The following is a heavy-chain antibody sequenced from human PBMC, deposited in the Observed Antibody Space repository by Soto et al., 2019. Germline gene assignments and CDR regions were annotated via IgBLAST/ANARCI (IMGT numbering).Heavy chain of an antibody. Sequence: GGSLRLSCAASGFTFSSYGMHWVRQAPGKGLEWVAVISYDGSNKYYADSVKGRFTISRDNAKSTLYLQMNSLRAEDTAVYYCAREGHDSGDRYFDYWGQGTMVTVSS. V-gene: IGHV3-30*03. CDR1: GFTFSSYG. CDR3: AREGHDSGDRYFDY. D-gene: IGHD4-17*01. J-gene: IGHJ4*02. CDR2: ISYDGSNK.